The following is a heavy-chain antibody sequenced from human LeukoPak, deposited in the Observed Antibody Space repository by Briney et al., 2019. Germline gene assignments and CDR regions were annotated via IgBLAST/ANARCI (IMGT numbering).Heavy chain of an antibody. J-gene: IGHJ6*03. D-gene: IGHD2-2*01. V-gene: IGHV4-34*01. CDR1: GGSFSGYY. Sequence: PSETLSLTCAVYGGSFSGYYWSWIRQPPGKGLEWIGEINHSGSTNYNPSLKSRVTISVDTSKNQFSLKLSSVTAADTAVYYCARRAGCSSTSCYGYNYYYMDVWGKGTTVTVSS. CDR3: ARRAGCSSTSCYGYNYYYMDV. CDR2: INHSGST.